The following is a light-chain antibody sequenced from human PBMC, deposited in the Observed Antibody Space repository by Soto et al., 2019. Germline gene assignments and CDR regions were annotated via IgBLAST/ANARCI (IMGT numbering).Light chain of an antibody. CDR3: QQYGSSPYT. CDR2: GAS. CDR1: HSVPSNY. V-gene: IGKV3-20*01. J-gene: IGKJ2*01. Sequence: ETVLTQSPGTLSLSPGEGATLSCRASHSVPSNYLAWYQQKPGQAPRLLIYGASSRATGIPDRFSGSGSGTDFALTISRLEPEDFAAYYCQQYGSSPYTFGQGTKVEIK.